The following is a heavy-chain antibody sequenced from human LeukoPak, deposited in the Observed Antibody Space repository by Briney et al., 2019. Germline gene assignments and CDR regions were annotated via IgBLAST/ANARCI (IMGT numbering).Heavy chain of an antibody. CDR3: VKYSSSSCHDL. D-gene: IGHD2-2*01. V-gene: IGHV3-64D*06. J-gene: IGHJ5*02. CDR2: ISTNGDGT. CDR1: GFTFSNYA. Sequence: QAGGSLRLSCSASGFTFSNYAMHWVRQAPGKGLEYVSAISTNGDGTYYADSVKGRFTISRDNSKNMLYLQMSSLRAEDTAVYYCVKYSSSSCHDLWGQGTLVTVSS.